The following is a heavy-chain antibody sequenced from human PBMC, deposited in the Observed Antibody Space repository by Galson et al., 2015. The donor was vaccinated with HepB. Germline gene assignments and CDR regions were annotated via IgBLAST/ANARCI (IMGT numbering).Heavy chain of an antibody. J-gene: IGHJ4*02. CDR2: INPNSGNP. V-gene: IGHV7-4-1*02. Sequence: SGYTFTSNAMNWVRQAPGQGLEWMGWINPNSGNPTYAQGFTGRFVFSLDTSVSTTYLQISSLKAEDIGVYYCARSRAATPPIIDYWGQGTLVTVSS. D-gene: IGHD2-15*01. CDR1: GYTFTSNA. CDR3: ARSRAATPPIIDY.